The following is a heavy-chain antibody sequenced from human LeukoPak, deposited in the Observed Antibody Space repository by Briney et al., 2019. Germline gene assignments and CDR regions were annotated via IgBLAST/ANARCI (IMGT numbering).Heavy chain of an antibody. CDR3: ASVVRGSIRDYYYYYMDV. Sequence: SETLSLTCAVYGGSFSGNYWSWIRQPPGKGLEWIGEINHSGSTNYNPSLKSRVTISVDTSKNQFSLKLSSVTAADTAVYYCASVVRGSIRDYYYYYMDVWGKGTTVTVSS. CDR1: GGSFSGNY. J-gene: IGHJ6*03. V-gene: IGHV4-34*01. D-gene: IGHD3-10*01. CDR2: INHSGST.